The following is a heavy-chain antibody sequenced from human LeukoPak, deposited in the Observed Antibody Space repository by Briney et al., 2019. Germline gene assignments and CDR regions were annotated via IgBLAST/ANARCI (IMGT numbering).Heavy chain of an antibody. D-gene: IGHD3-22*01. CDR1: GYSISSIYF. V-gene: IGHV4-38-2*01. Sequence: SETLSLTCAVSGYSISSIYFWGWIRQPPGKGLEYIGNIHHSGTTYYNPSLKSRVTISIDTSKNQLSLKLSSVTAADTAVYYCARVRYYDDSGYYYDFDYWGQGTLVTVSS. CDR2: IHHSGTT. CDR3: ARVRYYDDSGYYYDFDY. J-gene: IGHJ4*02.